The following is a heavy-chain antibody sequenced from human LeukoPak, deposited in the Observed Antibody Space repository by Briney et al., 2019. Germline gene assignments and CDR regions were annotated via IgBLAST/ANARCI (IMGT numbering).Heavy chain of an antibody. J-gene: IGHJ4*02. CDR1: GGSFSGYY. V-gene: IGHV4-34*01. CDR2: INHSGST. D-gene: IGHD5-12*01. CDR3: ARGRKWLPYDS. Sequence: SETLSLTCAVYGGSFSGYYWSWIRQPPGKGLEWIGEINHSGSTNYNPSLKSRVTISVDTSKNQFSLKLSSVTAADTAVYYCARGRKWLPYDSWGQGTLVTVSS.